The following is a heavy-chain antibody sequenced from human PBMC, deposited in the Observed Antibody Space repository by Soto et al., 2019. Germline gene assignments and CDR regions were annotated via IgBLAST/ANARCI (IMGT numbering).Heavy chain of an antibody. CDR2: ISRSGGST. D-gene: IGHD2-15*01. J-gene: IGHJ4*02. V-gene: IGHV3-23*01. CDR3: PNLGYCSGGSCYGQNFDY. Sequence: GGSLRLSCTDSGFTFSSYAMSRVRQATGKGLDWVSAISRSGGSTYYAASVKGRFTISRDNAKNTLYLQMNSLRTEDTAVYYCPNLGYCSGGSCYGQNFDYGAQGTMVTVSS. CDR1: GFTFSSYA.